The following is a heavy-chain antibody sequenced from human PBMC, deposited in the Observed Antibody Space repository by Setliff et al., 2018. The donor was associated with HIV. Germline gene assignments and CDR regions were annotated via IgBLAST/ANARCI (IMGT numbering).Heavy chain of an antibody. V-gene: IGHV4-31*03. J-gene: IGHJ5*02. D-gene: IGHD2-15*01. Sequence: LSLTCTVSGDSISSAAYYWSWIRQHPEKGLEWVGYISYSGGSYYNPSLKSRISISMDTSKNQFSLKLKSVTAADTAVYYCARLNVEMFVVMAATPGWFGPWGQGILVTVSS. CDR1: GDSISSAAYY. CDR3: ARLNVEMFVVMAATPGWFGP. CDR2: ISYSGGS.